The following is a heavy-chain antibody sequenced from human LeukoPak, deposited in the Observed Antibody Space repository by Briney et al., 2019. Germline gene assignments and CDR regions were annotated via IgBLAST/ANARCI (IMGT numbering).Heavy chain of an antibody. CDR2: INHSGST. CDR1: GGSFSGYY. CDR3: ARTYYDSSGYHPAFDY. D-gene: IGHD3-22*01. Sequence: SETLSLTCAVYGGSFSGYYWSWIRQPPGKGLEWIGEINHSGSTNYNPSLKSRVTISVDTSKNQFSLRLSSVTAADTAVYYCARTYYDSSGYHPAFDYWGQGTLVTVSS. J-gene: IGHJ4*02. V-gene: IGHV4-34*01.